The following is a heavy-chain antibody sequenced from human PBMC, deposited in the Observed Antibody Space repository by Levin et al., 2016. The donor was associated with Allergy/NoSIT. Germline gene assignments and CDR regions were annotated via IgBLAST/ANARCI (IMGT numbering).Heavy chain of an antibody. CDR3: ARGLNDILTGYYFDY. V-gene: IGHV3-74*01. J-gene: IGHJ4*02. D-gene: IGHD3-9*01. Sequence: VRQAPGKGLAWVSRINSDGSSTSYADSVKGRFTISRDNAKNTLYLQMNSLRAEDTAVYYCARGLNDILTGYYFDYWGQGTLVTVSS. CDR2: INSDGSST.